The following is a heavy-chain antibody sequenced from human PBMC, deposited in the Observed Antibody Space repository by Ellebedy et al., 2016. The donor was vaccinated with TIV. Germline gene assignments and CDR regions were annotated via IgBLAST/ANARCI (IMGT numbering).Heavy chain of an antibody. CDR1: GFTFSTYW. CDR2: IYTDVTTT. CDR3: AKGPPKLLDL. J-gene: IGHJ3*01. Sequence: GESLKISXAASGFTFSTYWMHWVRQAPGKGLVRVSRIYTDVTTTSYAEFVKGRFIISRDNAKNTVYLQMNSLRAEDTAVYYCAKGPPKLLDLWGQGTMVTVSS. V-gene: IGHV3-74*01. D-gene: IGHD6-6*01.